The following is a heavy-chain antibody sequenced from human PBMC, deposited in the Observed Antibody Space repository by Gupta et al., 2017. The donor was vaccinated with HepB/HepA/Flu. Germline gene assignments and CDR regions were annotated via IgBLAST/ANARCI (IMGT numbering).Heavy chain of an antibody. Sequence: EVQLVESGEGLVQPGGSLRLSCAASGFTFSRYAMHWVRQAPGKGLEYVSAISSNGGSTYYADSVKGRFTISRDNSKNTLYLQMGSLRAEDMAVYYCARGGNDCTSTSCYLRYWGQGTLGTVSS. J-gene: IGHJ4*02. CDR3: ARGGNDCTSTSCYLRY. D-gene: IGHD2-2*01. V-gene: IGHV3-64*02. CDR2: ISSNGGST. CDR1: GFTFSRYA.